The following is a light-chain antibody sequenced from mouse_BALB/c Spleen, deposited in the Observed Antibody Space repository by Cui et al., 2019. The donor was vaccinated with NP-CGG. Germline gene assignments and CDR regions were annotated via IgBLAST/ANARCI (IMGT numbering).Light chain of an antibody. Sequence: QAVVNQESALTTSPGETVTLTCRSSTGAVTTTNYANWVQEKPDHLFTGLIGGTNNRAPGVPARFSGFLIGDKAALTITGAQIEDETTYFCALWYSNHWVFGGGTKLTVL. CDR2: GTN. J-gene: IGLJ1*01. CDR1: TGAVTTTNY. CDR3: ALWYSNHWV. V-gene: IGLV1*01.